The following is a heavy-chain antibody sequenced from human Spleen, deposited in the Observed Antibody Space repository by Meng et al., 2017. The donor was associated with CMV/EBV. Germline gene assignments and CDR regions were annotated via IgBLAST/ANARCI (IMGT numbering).Heavy chain of an antibody. V-gene: IGHV1-2*02. CDR1: GYIFTGYY. CDR2: INPNSGYT. D-gene: IGHD3-9*01. CDR3: AREGNTYYDILTGYYSGAPPLY. Sequence: ASVKVSCKTSGYIFTGYYMHWVRQAPGQGLEWMGWINPNSGYTIYAQSFQGRVTMTRDTSISTAYVELSSLRSDDTAVYYCAREGNTYYDILTGYYSGAPPLYWGQGTLVTVSS. J-gene: IGHJ4*02.